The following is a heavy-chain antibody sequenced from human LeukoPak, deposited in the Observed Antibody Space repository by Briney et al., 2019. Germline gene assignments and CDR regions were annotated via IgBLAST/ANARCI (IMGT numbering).Heavy chain of an antibody. J-gene: IGHJ5*02. Sequence: GGSLRLSCAASGFAFSNFAMHWVRQAPGKGLEWVAVVSYEGTIKYYSDSAKGRFTISRDNAKNSLYLQMNSLRAEDTAVYYCASGDYHDWFDPWGQGTLVTVSS. CDR1: GFAFSNFA. CDR3: ASGDYHDWFDP. V-gene: IGHV3-30*03. D-gene: IGHD4-11*01. CDR2: VSYEGTIK.